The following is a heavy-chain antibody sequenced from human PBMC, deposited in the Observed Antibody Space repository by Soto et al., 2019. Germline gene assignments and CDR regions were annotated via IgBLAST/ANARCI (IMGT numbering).Heavy chain of an antibody. CDR2: VSYDGSKQ. CDR3: ARDRVYYYDNSGYYNFDY. V-gene: IGHV3-30-3*01. J-gene: IGHJ4*02. D-gene: IGHD3-22*01. Sequence: QVQLVESGGGVVQPGRSLRVSCAASGFTFSNYAMHWVRQAPGTGLEWVAVVSYDGSKQFYADSVEGRFTISRDSSKSTLYLHMDNLRDEHTAVYYCARDRVYYYDNSGYYNFDYWGQGTLVTVSS. CDR1: GFTFSNYA.